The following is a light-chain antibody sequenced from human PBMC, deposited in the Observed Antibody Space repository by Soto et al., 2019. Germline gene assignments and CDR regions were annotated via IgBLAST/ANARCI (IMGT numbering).Light chain of an antibody. CDR1: QSISSR. CDR3: QQYDSYSWT. CDR2: KAS. V-gene: IGKV1-5*03. Sequence: DIQMTQSPSTLSASVGDRVTITCRASQSISSRLAWYQQKPGKVPKLLIYKASSLESGVPSRFSGSGSGTEFTLPISSLQPYDFATYYCQQYDSYSWTFGQGTKVEI. J-gene: IGKJ1*01.